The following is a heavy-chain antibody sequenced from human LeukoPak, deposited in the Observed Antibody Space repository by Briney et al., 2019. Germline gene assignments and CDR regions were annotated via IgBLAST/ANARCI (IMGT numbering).Heavy chain of an antibody. CDR1: GFTFSSYW. CDR2: IYYSGGT. D-gene: IGHD3-3*01. J-gene: IGHJ2*01. Sequence: GSLRLSCAASGFTFSSYWMHWVRQAPGKGLEWIGSIYYSGGTYYNPSLKSRVTISVDTSKNQFSLKLSSVTAADTAVYYCARNFLRPSWYFDLWGRGTLVTVSS. V-gene: IGHV4-39*07. CDR3: ARNFLRPSWYFDL.